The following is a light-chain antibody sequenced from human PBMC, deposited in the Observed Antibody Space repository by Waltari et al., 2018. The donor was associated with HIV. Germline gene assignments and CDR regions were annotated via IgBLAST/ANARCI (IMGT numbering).Light chain of an antibody. Sequence: QSALTQPPSASGSPGQSVTISCSGTSSDVGGYNYVSWYQRHPGKAPQPPLYGGIKRPSGGPDRFFGPKSCNTASLTVSGLQAEDEADYFCSSYAGDYNLVFGGGTKLTVL. CDR2: GGI. J-gene: IGLJ3*02. CDR1: SSDVGGYNY. V-gene: IGLV2-8*01. CDR3: SSYAGDYNLV.